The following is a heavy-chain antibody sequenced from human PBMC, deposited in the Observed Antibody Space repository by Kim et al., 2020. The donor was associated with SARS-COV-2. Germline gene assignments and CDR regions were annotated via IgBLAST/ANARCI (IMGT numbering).Heavy chain of an antibody. CDR2: ISYDGSNK. J-gene: IGHJ6*02. CDR1: GFTFSSYG. D-gene: IGHD3-10*01. Sequence: GGSLRLSCAASGFTFSSYGMHWVCQAPGKGLEWVAVISYDGSNKYYADSVKGRFTISRDNSKNTLYLQMNSLRAEDTAVYYCAKDLSEWFGELLTYYYGMDVWGQGTTVTVSS. CDR3: AKDLSEWFGELLTYYYGMDV. V-gene: IGHV3-30*18.